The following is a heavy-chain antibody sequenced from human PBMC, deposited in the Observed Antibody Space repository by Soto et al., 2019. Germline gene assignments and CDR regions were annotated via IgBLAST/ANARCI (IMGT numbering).Heavy chain of an antibody. CDR3: AIDVGYCSSSTCLIDH. J-gene: IGHJ4*02. Sequence: ASVKVSCKASGYTFNTYGISWVRQAPGQGLEWMGWISTFNGETRYAQKFQARVTVTTDTSTTTGYMELRSLRSDDTAVYYCAIDVGYCSSSTCLIDHWGQGTLVTVSS. D-gene: IGHD2-2*01. CDR1: GYTFNTYG. CDR2: ISTFNGET. V-gene: IGHV1-18*01.